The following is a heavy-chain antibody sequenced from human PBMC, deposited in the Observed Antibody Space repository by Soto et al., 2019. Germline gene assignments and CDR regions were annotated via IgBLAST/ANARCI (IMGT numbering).Heavy chain of an antibody. V-gene: IGHV1-69*01. CDR1: GGLFSSYP. CDR3: ARCGSGYTWFNEF. CDR2: IIPVFQTA. Sequence: QEQLVQSGAEVKKPGSSVKVSCKASGGLFSSYPISWVRQVPGRGLEWMGGIIPVFQTAYYTQRFQGRVTITADESTNTAYMELSSLRSEDTAIYYCARCGSGYTWFNEFWGQGTLVTVSS. J-gene: IGHJ4*02. D-gene: IGHD3-22*01.